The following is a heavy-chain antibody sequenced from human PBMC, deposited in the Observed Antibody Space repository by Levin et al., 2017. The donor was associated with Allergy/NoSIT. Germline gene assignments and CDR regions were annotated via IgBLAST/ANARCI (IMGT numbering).Heavy chain of an antibody. J-gene: IGHJ6*02. CDR3: ARDPAINPAAGLDV. Sequence: QPGGSLRLSCAASGFTVSSNYMSWVRQAPGKGLEWVSVIYPGGGAYYGDSVKGRFTISRDNSKNTLHLQMSSLRAEDTAVYYCARDPAINPAAGLDVWGQGTTVTVSS. CDR1: GFTVSSNY. D-gene: IGHD2-2*01. CDR2: IYPGGGA. V-gene: IGHV3-53*01.